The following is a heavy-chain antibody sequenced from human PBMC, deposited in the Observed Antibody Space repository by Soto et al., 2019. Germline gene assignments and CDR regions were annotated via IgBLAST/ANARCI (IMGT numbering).Heavy chain of an antibody. D-gene: IGHD6-6*01. Sequence: QVQLVQSGAEVKKPGSSVKVSCKASGGTFSSYTISWVRQGPGQGLEWMGRIIPILDITNYAQKFQGRVTITADKSTNTAYMELSSLRSEDTAVYYCARDLYSSSSHSYLGQGTPVTVSS. CDR2: IIPILDIT. CDR3: ARDLYSSSSHSY. CDR1: GGTFSSYT. J-gene: IGHJ4*02. V-gene: IGHV1-69*08.